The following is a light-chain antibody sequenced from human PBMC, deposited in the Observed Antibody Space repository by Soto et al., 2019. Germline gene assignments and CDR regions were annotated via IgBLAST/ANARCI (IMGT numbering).Light chain of an antibody. CDR2: AAS. V-gene: IGKV1-8*01. Sequence: AIRMTQSPSSLSASTGDRVTITCRASQGISSYLAWYQQKPGKAPKLLIYAASTLQSGVPSRFSGSGSGTDFTLTISCLQSEDFETYYCQQYYSYLHTFCQGKKLEIK. CDR1: QGISSY. CDR3: QQYYSYLHT. J-gene: IGKJ2*01.